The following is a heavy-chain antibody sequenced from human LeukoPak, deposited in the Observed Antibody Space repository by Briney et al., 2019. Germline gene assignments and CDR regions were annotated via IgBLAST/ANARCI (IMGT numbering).Heavy chain of an antibody. Sequence: GASVKVSCKASGYTFTGYYMHWVRQAPGQGLEWMGWMNPSTGGTNYAQKFQDRVTMTRDTSISTAYMELSRLRSDDTAVYYCAKRDSSPTLDYWAQGTLVTASS. CDR2: MNPSTGGT. CDR3: AKRDSSPTLDY. CDR1: GYTFTGYY. D-gene: IGHD6-13*01. V-gene: IGHV1-2*02. J-gene: IGHJ4*02.